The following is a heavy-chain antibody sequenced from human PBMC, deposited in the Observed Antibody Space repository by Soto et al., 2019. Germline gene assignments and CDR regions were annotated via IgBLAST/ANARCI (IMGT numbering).Heavy chain of an antibody. CDR2: ISEDGSDK. J-gene: IGHJ4*02. D-gene: IGHD1-26*01. CDR3: ARDIPKGACYLDS. CDR1: GFTFSIYW. V-gene: IGHV3-7*01. Sequence: EVKLVESGGGLVQPGGYLRLSCATSGFTFSIYWMTWVRQAPGRGLEWVANISEDGSDKGYVDSVKGRFTIFRDNTGNSLILQMNNLRAEDTAVYYCARDIPKGACYLDSWGQGTLVTVSS.